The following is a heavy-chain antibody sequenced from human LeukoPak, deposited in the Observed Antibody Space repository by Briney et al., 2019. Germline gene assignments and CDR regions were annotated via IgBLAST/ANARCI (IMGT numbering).Heavy chain of an antibody. Sequence: SETLSLTCTVSGGSISSGGYYWSWIRQHPGKGLEWIGYIYYSGITYYNPSLKSRVTISVDTSKNQFSLKLSSVTAADTAVYYCARVGGYCSSTSCSPYVYGMDVWGQGTTVTVSS. CDR1: GGSISSGGYY. CDR3: ARVGGYCSSTSCSPYVYGMDV. J-gene: IGHJ6*02. V-gene: IGHV4-31*03. CDR2: IYYSGIT. D-gene: IGHD2-2*01.